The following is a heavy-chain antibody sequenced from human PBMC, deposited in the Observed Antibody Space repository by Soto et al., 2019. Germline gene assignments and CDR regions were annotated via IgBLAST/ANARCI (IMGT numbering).Heavy chain of an antibody. CDR2: ILTGGGT. V-gene: IGHV3-53*01. D-gene: IGHD2-8*02. J-gene: IGHJ4*02. CDR3: ARGYWRLEESSYFDS. CDR1: GFTVSSSY. Sequence: PGGSLRLSCATSGFTVSSSYMSWVRQAPGMGLEWVSVILTGGGTHYADSVKGRFTVSRENSQNTVYLQMNNLRGEDTATYYCARGYWRLEESSYFDSWGQGTLVTVSS.